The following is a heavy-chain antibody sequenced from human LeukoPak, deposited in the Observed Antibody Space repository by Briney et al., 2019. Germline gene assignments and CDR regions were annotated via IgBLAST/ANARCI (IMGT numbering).Heavy chain of an antibody. D-gene: IGHD3-10*01. Sequence: KPGGSLRLSCAASGFTFSDYYMSWIRQAPGKGLEWVSYIISGSTIYYADSVKGRFTISRDNAKNSLYLQMNSLRAEDTAVYYCARDRGNVFDIWGQGTMVTVSS. CDR1: GFTFSDYY. V-gene: IGHV3-11*01. J-gene: IGHJ3*02. CDR3: ARDRGNVFDI. CDR2: IISGSTI.